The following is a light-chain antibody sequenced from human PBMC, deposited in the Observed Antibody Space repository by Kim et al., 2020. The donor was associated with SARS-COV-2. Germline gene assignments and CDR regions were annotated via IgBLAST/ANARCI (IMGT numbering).Light chain of an antibody. CDR1: SSDVGGYNY. J-gene: IGLJ2*01. V-gene: IGLV2-14*03. CDR3: SSYTSYSTVV. Sequence: GQSISISCTGTSSDVGGYNYVSWYQHHPGKAPNLMIYDVSNRPSGVSNRFSGSKSGNTASLTISGLQAEDEADYYCSSYTSYSTVVFGGGTQLTVL. CDR2: DVS.